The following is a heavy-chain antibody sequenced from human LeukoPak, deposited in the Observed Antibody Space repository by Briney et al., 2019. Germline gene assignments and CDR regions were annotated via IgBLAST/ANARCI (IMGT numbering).Heavy chain of an antibody. CDR3: AKDSVPTYYYDSSGYFDY. Sequence: SVKVSCKASGGTFSSYAISWVRQAPGQGLEWMGGIIPIFGTANYAQKFQGRVTITADESTSTAYMELSSLRSEDTAVYYCAKDSVPTYYYDSSGYFDYWGQGTLVTVSS. J-gene: IGHJ4*02. D-gene: IGHD3-22*01. CDR2: IIPIFGTA. CDR1: GGTFSSYA. V-gene: IGHV1-69*13.